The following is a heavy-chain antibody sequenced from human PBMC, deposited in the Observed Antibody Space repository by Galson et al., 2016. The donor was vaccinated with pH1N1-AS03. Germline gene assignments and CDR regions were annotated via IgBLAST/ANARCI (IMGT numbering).Heavy chain of an antibody. CDR1: GGTFSSYA. D-gene: IGHD3-3*01. V-gene: IGHV1-69*06. J-gene: IGHJ3*02. CDR2: FIAMFGTA. Sequence: SVKVSCKASGGTFSSYAISWVRRAPGQGLEWMGGFIAMFGTANYAQKVQGRVTITADKSTSTAYMELSSLRSEDTAVYYCARDANYDFWSGHDAFDIWGQGTMVTVSS. CDR3: ARDANYDFWSGHDAFDI.